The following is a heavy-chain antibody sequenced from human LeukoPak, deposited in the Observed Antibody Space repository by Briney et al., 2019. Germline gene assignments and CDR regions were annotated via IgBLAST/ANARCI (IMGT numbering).Heavy chain of an antibody. CDR3: ARVPTMVRGVFNWFDP. CDR2: INPNTGDT. V-gene: IGHV1-2*02. CDR1: GYTFTGYY. Sequence: GASVKVSCKASGYTFTGYYMHWVRQAPGQGLEWMGWINPNTGDTDYAQKFQGRVTMTRDSSISTAYMELSRLRSDDTAVYYCARVPTMVRGVFNWFDPWGQGTLVTVSS. D-gene: IGHD3-10*01. J-gene: IGHJ5*02.